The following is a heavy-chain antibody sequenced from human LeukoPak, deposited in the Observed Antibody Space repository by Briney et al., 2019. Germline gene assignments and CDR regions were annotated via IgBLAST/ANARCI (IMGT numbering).Heavy chain of an antibody. CDR1: GGSISSGGYY. J-gene: IGHJ3*02. CDR3: ARRKGGSYSGAFDI. CDR2: IYYSGST. Sequence: PSQTLSLTCTVSGGSISSGGYYWSWIRQPPGKGLEWIGYIYYSGSTNYNPSLKSRVTISVDTSKNQFSLKLSSVTAADTAVYYCARRKGGSYSGAFDIWGQGTMVTVSS. D-gene: IGHD1-26*01. V-gene: IGHV4-61*08.